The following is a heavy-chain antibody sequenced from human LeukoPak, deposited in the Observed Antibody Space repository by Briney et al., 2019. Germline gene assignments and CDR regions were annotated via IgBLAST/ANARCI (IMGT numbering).Heavy chain of an antibody. J-gene: IGHJ4*02. CDR3: ASATGDKGGYFDS. Sequence: PGGSLRPSCAASGFNFGTYWMSWVRHTPGKGLERVANIRYDGSETFYGDSVKGRFTVSRDNAKNSLYLQMNSLRAEDTGVYYCASATGDKGGYFDSWGQGAQVTVSS. D-gene: IGHD7-27*01. CDR1: GFNFGTYW. CDR2: IRYDGSET. V-gene: IGHV3-7*01.